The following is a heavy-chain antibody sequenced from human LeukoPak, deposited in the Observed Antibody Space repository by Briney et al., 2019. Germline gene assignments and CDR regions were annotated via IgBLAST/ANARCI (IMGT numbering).Heavy chain of an antibody. D-gene: IGHD3-22*01. J-gene: IGHJ4*02. Sequence: ASVKVSCKASGYTFTDYYTHWVRPAPGQGLEWMGWINPNSGGTNYAQSFQGRVTMTRDTSISTAYMELSRLRSHDTAVYYCARQYYYDSTGLDYWCQGTLVTVSS. CDR1: GYTFTDYY. CDR3: ARQYYYDSTGLDY. CDR2: INPNSGGT. V-gene: IGHV1-2*02.